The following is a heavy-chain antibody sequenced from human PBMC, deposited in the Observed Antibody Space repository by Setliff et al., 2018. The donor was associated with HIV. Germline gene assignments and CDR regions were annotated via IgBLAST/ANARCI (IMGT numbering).Heavy chain of an antibody. V-gene: IGHV4-59*08. CDR3: GRQVPVPGVAVTPIDY. D-gene: IGHD3-22*01. Sequence: SETLSLTCTVSGGSISSYYWTWLRQFPGKGLEWIGFIFYTGRTTYNPSLNSRVTISVDTSKTQFSLKLSSVTAADTAVYYCGRQVPVPGVAVTPIDYWGQGTLVTVSS. CDR2: IFYTGRT. CDR1: GGSISSYY. J-gene: IGHJ4*02.